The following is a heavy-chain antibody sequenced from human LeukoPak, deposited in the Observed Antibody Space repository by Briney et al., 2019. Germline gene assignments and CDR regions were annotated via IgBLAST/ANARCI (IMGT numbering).Heavy chain of an antibody. CDR2: ISYSGST. CDR3: ARVTSGFGMVRGVPNWFDP. D-gene: IGHD3-10*01. Sequence: PSETLPLTCTVSGGSISTYYWSWIRQPPGKGLEWIGYISYSGSTNYNPSLKSRVTISVDTSKNQFSLKLSSVTAADTAVYYCARVTSGFGMVRGVPNWFDPWGQGTLVTVSS. J-gene: IGHJ5*02. V-gene: IGHV4-59*08. CDR1: GGSISTYY.